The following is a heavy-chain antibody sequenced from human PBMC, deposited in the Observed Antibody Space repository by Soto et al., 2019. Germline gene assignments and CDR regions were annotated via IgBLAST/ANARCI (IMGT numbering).Heavy chain of an antibody. CDR3: ARDLEDTYYAILTGLGWLDP. D-gene: IGHD3-9*01. J-gene: IGHJ5*02. CDR2: INPNSGGT. Sequence: ASVKVSCKASGYTFTGYYMHWVRQAPGQGLEWMGWINPNSGGTNYAQKFQGRVTMTRDTSISTAYMELSRLRSDDTAVYYCARDLEDTYYAILTGLGWLDPWGQGTLVTVYS. V-gene: IGHV1-2*02. CDR1: GYTFTGYY.